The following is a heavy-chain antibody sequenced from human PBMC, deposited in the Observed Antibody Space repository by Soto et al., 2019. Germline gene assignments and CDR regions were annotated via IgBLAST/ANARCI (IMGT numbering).Heavy chain of an antibody. CDR3: ARGLQLWTLDY. J-gene: IGHJ4*02. Sequence: SETLSLTCTVSGGSVSSGSDYWSWIRQPPGKGLEWIGYIYYRGSTNYNPSLKSRVTISLDASKNQFSLKLSSVTAADTVVYYCARGLQLWTLDYWGQGTLVTVSS. CDR2: IYYRGST. V-gene: IGHV4-61*01. D-gene: IGHD5-18*01. CDR1: GGSVSSGSDY.